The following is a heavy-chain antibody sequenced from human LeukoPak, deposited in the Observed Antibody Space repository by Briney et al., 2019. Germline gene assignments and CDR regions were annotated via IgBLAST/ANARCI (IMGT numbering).Heavy chain of an antibody. D-gene: IGHD3-22*01. CDR1: GFTFRSYA. V-gene: IGHV3-23*01. J-gene: IGHJ3*02. Sequence: GGSLRLSCAASGFTFRSYAMSWVRQAPGKGLEWVSSISGSGDRTDYADSVKGRFTMSRDNPKNTVYLQMHSPRVEDTAVYYCAMAQGIVVADDAFDIWGQGTMVTVSS. CDR3: AMAQGIVVADDAFDI. CDR2: ISGSGDRT.